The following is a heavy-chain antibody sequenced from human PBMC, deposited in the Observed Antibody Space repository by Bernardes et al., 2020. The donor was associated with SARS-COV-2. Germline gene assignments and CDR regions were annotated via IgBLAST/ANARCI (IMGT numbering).Heavy chain of an antibody. CDR3: ARSGYSYGYYFSRADAFDI. J-gene: IGHJ3*02. Sequence: SETLSLTCTVSGGSISSYYWSWIRQPAGKGLEWIGRIYTSGSTNYNPSLKSRVTMSVDTSKNQFSLKLSSVTAADTAVYYCARSGYSYGYYFSRADAFDIWGQGTMVTVSS. D-gene: IGHD5-18*01. CDR2: IYTSGST. CDR1: GGSISSYY. V-gene: IGHV4-4*07.